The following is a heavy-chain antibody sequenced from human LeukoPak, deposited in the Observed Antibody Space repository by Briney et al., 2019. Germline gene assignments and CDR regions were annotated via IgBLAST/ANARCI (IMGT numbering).Heavy chain of an antibody. Sequence: ASVKVSCKASGYTFTSYGISWVRQAPGQGLEWMGWISAYNGNTNYAQKFQGRVTITRNTSISTPYMELSSLRSEDTAVYYCARGRGLEDFDYWGQGTLVTVSS. CDR2: ISAYNGNT. CDR1: GYTFTSYG. D-gene: IGHD3/OR15-3a*01. CDR3: ARGRGLEDFDY. V-gene: IGHV1-18*01. J-gene: IGHJ4*02.